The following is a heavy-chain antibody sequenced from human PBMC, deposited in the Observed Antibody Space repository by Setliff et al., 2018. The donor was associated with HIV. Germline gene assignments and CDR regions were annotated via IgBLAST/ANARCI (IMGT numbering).Heavy chain of an antibody. J-gene: IGHJ4*02. CDR3: ARTRGYTYGYIDS. CDR1: GESFSGYH. D-gene: IGHD5-18*01. Sequence: SETLSLTCAVYGESFSGYHWSWIRQHPGKGLEWIGYIYYSGSTYYNPSLKSRVTISVDTSTTQFSLKLNSVTAADTAVYYCARTRGYTYGYIDSWAQGTLVTVSS. CDR2: IYYSGST. V-gene: IGHV4-34*01.